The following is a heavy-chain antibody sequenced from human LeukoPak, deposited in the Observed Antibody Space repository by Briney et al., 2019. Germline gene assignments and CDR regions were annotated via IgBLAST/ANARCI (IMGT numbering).Heavy chain of an antibody. Sequence: SVKVSCKASGGTFSSYAISWVRQAPGQGLEWMGRIVPIFGIANYAQKFQGRVTITADKSTSTAYMELSSLRSEDTAVYYCARDISSLPSWGQGTLVTVSS. CDR1: GGTFSSYA. D-gene: IGHD3-10*01. J-gene: IGHJ5*02. V-gene: IGHV1-69*04. CDR3: ARDISSLPS. CDR2: IVPIFGIA.